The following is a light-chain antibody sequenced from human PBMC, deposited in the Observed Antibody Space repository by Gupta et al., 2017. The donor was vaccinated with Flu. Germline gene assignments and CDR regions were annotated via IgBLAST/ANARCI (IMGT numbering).Light chain of an antibody. V-gene: IGKV3-11*01. CDR1: QSVSNF. CDR2: DAS. J-gene: IGKJ4*01. CDR3: QQRRYLLT. Sequence: EIVLTQSPATLSLSPGERASLSCRASQSVSNFLAWYQHKPGQAPRLLIYDASNWATGIPARFSGSGSGTDFTITISSLEPEDSAVYYCQQRRYLLTFGGGTRVQIK.